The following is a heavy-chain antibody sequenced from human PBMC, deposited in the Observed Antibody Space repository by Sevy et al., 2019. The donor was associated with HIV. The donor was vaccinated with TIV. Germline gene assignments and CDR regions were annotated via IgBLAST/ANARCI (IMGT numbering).Heavy chain of an antibody. V-gene: IGHV3-23*01. CDR3: ANSPDESSGWLYAFTL. Sequence: GGSLRLSCAASGFTFMKYAMTWVRQAPGKGPEWVAAISNSGGSTYHADSVKGRFTISRDNSQDTLFLQMNNLRAEDMAEYYCANSPDESSGWLYAFTLWGRGTTVTVSS. J-gene: IGHJ3*01. D-gene: IGHD6-19*01. CDR1: GFTFMKYA. CDR2: ISNSGGST.